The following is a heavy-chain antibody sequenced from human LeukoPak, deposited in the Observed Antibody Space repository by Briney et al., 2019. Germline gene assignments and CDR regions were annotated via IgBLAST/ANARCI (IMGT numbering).Heavy chain of an antibody. CDR3: QAVLGSTTGYFQH. D-gene: IGHD4-17*01. CDR2: INAGNGNT. CDR1: GYTFTSYA. Sequence: ASVKVSCKASGYTFTSYAMHWVRQAPGQRLEWMGWINAGNGNTEYSQKFQGRVTITRDTSASTAYMELSSLRSEDTAVYYCQAVLGSTTGYFQHWGQGTPVTVSS. V-gene: IGHV1-3*01. J-gene: IGHJ1*01.